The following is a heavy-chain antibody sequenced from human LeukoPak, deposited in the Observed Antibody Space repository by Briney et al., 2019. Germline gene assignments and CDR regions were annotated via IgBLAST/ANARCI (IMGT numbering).Heavy chain of an antibody. J-gene: IGHJ4*02. V-gene: IGHV1-46*01. Sequence: GASVKVSCKASGYTFTSYYMHWVRQAPGQGLEWMGIINPSGGSTSYAQKFQGRVTMTRDMSTSTVYMELSSLRSEDTAVYYCARVPYYYDSSGYFPPDYWGQGTLVTVSS. CDR2: INPSGGST. CDR1: GYTFTSYY. D-gene: IGHD3-22*01. CDR3: ARVPYYYDSSGYFPPDY.